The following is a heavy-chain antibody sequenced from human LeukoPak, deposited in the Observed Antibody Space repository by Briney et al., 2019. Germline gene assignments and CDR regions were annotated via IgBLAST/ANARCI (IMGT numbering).Heavy chain of an antibody. D-gene: IGHD5-18*01. J-gene: IGHJ4*02. CDR1: GFTFSNAC. CDR3: TTGTWIQLWLADY. Sequence: GGSLRLPCAASGFTFSNACMSWVRQAPGKGLEWVGHIKTKTDGGTTDYAAPVKGRFTISRDDSKNTLYLQMNSLKTEDTALYYCTTGTWIQLWLADYWGQGTLVTVSS. CDR2: IKTKTDGGTT. V-gene: IGHV3-15*01.